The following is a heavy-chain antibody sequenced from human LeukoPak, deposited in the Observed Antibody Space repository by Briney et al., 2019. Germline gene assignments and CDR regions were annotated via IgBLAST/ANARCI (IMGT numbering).Heavy chain of an antibody. D-gene: IGHD5-18*01. CDR1: GFTFSSHG. CDR2: ISGSGGST. Sequence: GGTLRLSCAASGFTFSSHGMNWVRQAPEKGLEWVPGISGSGGSTYYADSVKGRFTISRDNSKNTLYLQMNSLRAEDTAVYYRAKDLGWIHFGYWGQGTLVTVSS. J-gene: IGHJ4*02. V-gene: IGHV3-23*01. CDR3: AKDLGWIHFGY.